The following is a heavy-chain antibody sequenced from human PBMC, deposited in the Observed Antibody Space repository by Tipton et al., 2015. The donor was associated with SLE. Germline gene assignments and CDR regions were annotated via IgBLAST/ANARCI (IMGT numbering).Heavy chain of an antibody. D-gene: IGHD2-15*01. Sequence: TLSLTCAVSGGSISSSNWWSWVRQPPGKGLEWIGSIYYSGSTSYNPSLKSRVTISVDTSKNQFSLKLSSVTAADTAVYYCARGDIVVVVAATLVFDYWGQGTLVTVSS. CDR3: ARGDIVVVVAATLVFDY. V-gene: IGHV4-4*02. CDR2: IYYSGST. CDR1: GGSISSSNW. J-gene: IGHJ4*02.